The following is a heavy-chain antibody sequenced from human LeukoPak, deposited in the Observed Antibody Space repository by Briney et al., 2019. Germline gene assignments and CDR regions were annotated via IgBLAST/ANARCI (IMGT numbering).Heavy chain of an antibody. CDR2: ISGSGGST. J-gene: IGHJ1*01. V-gene: IGHV3-23*01. Sequence: GASLRLSRAASGFTFSSYAMSWVRQAPGKWLECVSAISGSGGSTYYADSAKGRFTISRDNSKNTLYLQMNSLRAEDTAVYYCAKANGYCSSTSCYYFWYFQHWGQGTLVTVSS. CDR1: GFTFSSYA. CDR3: AKANGYCSSTSCYYFWYFQH. D-gene: IGHD2-2*01.